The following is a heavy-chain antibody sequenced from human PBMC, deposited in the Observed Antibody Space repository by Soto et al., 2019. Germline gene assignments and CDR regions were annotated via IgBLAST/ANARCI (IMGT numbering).Heavy chain of an antibody. V-gene: IGHV3-74*01. J-gene: IGHJ6*03. Sequence: VQLVESGGGLVQPGGSLRLSCAASGFTFSSYWMHWVRQAPGKGLVWVSRINSDGSSTSYADSVKGRFTISRDNAKNTLYLQMNSLRAEDTAVYYCARGVITFGGVIAPGCYYYMDVWGKGTTVTVSS. CDR2: INSDGSST. CDR3: ARGVITFGGVIAPGCYYYMDV. CDR1: GFTFSSYW. D-gene: IGHD3-16*02.